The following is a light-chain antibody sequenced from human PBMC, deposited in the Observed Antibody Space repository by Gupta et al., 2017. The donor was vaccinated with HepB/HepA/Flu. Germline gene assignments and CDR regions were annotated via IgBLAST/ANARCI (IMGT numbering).Light chain of an antibody. V-gene: IGKV3-15*01. J-gene: IGKJ2*01. CDR2: GAS. CDR3: QQENSWPLT. CDR1: QSVSSS. Sequence: EIVMTQSPATLSVSPGERATLSCRASQSVSSSLAWYQQKAGQAPRLLIHGASTRATGIPARFSGSGSGTEFTLTISSLQSEDFAVYYCQQENSWPLTFGQGTXLEI.